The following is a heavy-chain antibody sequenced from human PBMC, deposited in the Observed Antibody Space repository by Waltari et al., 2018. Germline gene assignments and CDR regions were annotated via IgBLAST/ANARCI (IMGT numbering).Heavy chain of an antibody. J-gene: IGHJ3*01. Sequence: QVQLQESGPGLVKPSETLSLTCSVSGDSISSSSFYWGWIRQPPGKGLEWIGTIDSSATIYYNPSLNGRVTISEDTSKTQVSRRLRSVTAADTAVYYCARSGNYDILTGYSPDAFDVWGQGTMVTVSS. CDR1: GDSISSSSFY. CDR3: ARSGNYDILTGYSPDAFDV. CDR2: IDSSATI. D-gene: IGHD3-9*01. V-gene: IGHV4-39*01.